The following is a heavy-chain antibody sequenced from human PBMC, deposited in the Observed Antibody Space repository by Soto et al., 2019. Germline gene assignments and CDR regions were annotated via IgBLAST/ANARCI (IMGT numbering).Heavy chain of an antibody. V-gene: IGHV1-69*06. CDR2: IIPIFGTA. CDR1: GGTFSTYS. D-gene: IGHD1-26*01. CDR3: ASSSGKNYGVGTNYYFDY. Sequence: QVQLVQSGAEVKKPGSSVKVSCKTSGGTFSTYSIVWVRQAPGEGLEWMGGIIPIFGTANYAQKFQDRVTMTAVKSTNTAFMELSSLKSEDTAMYYCASSSGKNYGVGTNYYFDYWGQGTLVTVSS. J-gene: IGHJ4*02.